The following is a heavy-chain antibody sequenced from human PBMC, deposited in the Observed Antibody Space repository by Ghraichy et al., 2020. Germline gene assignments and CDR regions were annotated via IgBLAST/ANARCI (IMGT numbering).Heavy chain of an antibody. J-gene: IGHJ4*02. CDR2: ISFDGSLK. V-gene: IGHV3-30*03. CDR1: GFTFSSYG. D-gene: IGHD6-19*01. Sequence: GGSLRLSCAASGFTFSSYGMHWVRQAPGEGLEWVAIISFDGSLKYYADSVEGRFTISRDNSKNTLYLEMNSLRVEDTAVYYCASRLGVATYYFDYWGQGTLVTVSS. CDR3: ASRLGVATYYFDY.